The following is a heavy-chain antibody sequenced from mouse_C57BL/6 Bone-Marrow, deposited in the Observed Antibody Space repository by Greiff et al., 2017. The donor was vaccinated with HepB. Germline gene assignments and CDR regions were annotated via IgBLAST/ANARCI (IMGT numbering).Heavy chain of an antibody. Sequence: VMLVESGGGLVQPGGSLSLSCAASGFTFTDYYMSWVRQPPGKALEWLGFIRHKANGYTTEYRASVKGRFTISRDNSQSILYLQMNALRAEDSAACYCARYRDYGSSYLYYAMDDWGQGTSVTVSS. D-gene: IGHD1-1*01. CDR2: IRHKANGYTT. CDR1: GFTFTDYY. CDR3: ARYRDYGSSYLYYAMDD. V-gene: IGHV7-3*01. J-gene: IGHJ4*01.